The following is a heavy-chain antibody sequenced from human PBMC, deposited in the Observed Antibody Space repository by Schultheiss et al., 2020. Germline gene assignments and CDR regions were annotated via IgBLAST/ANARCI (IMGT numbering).Heavy chain of an antibody. Sequence: GGSLRLSCAASGFTVSGNYMSWVRQAPGKGLEWVSVIYSGGSTYYADSVKGRFTISRDNSKNTLYLQMNSLRAEDTAVYYCATTYGSGSYDYYYGMDVWGQGTTVTVSS. V-gene: IGHV3-53*05. CDR1: GFTVSGNY. CDR3: ATTYGSGSYDYYYGMDV. J-gene: IGHJ6*02. CDR2: IYSGGST. D-gene: IGHD3-10*01.